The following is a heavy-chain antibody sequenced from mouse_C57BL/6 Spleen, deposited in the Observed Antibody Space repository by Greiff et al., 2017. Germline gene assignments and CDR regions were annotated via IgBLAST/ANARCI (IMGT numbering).Heavy chain of an antibody. CDR3: ARYDPYYDYGGFAY. J-gene: IGHJ3*01. V-gene: IGHV7-3*01. Sequence: EVKLMESGGGLVQPGGSLSLSCAASGFTFTDYYMSWVRQPPGKALEWLGFIRHKANGYTTEYSACVKGRFTISRDNSQIILYLHMNALRAEDSATYYGARYDPYYDYGGFAYWGQGTLVTVSA. CDR1: GFTFTDYY. D-gene: IGHD2-4*01. CDR2: IRHKANGYTT.